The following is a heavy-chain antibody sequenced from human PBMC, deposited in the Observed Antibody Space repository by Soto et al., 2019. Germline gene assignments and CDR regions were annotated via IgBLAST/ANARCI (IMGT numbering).Heavy chain of an antibody. Sequence: GGSVKGSCKASGGAFSSYAISLVRQAPGQGLEWMGGIIPIFGTANYSQKFQGRVTITAYKSTSTAYMELSSLRSEDTAVYYCASSGGYSGSLDYWGQGTMVTVSS. CDR2: IIPIFGTA. CDR3: ASSGGYSGSLDY. CDR1: GGAFSSYA. V-gene: IGHV1-69*06. D-gene: IGHD5-12*01. J-gene: IGHJ4*02.